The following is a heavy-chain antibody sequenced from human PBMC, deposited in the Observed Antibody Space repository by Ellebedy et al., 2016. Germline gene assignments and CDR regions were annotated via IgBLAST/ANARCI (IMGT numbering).Heavy chain of an antibody. V-gene: IGHV4-39*07. CDR3: ARDQARTGGPYFDY. CDR2: IYYSGST. Sequence: SETLSLXXTVSGGSISSSSYYWGWIRQPPGKGLEWIGSIYYSGSTYYNPSLKSRVTISVDTSKNQFSLKLSSVTAADTAVYYCARDQARTGGPYFDYWGQGTLVTVSS. J-gene: IGHJ4*02. CDR1: GGSISSSSYY. D-gene: IGHD6-6*01.